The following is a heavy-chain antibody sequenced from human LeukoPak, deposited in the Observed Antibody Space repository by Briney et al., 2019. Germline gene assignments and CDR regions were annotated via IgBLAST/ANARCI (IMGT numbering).Heavy chain of an antibody. CDR1: GFSFRSNW. Sequence: GSLRLSCTASGFSFRSNWMSWVRQAPGKGLEWVANIKQDGSEKYYVDSVKGRFIISRDNAKNSLYLQMNSLSAEDAAVYYCAREGRGGSHYYDSIGYYSGLRYYLDCWGQGTLVTVSS. J-gene: IGHJ4*02. D-gene: IGHD3-22*01. V-gene: IGHV3-7*01. CDR2: IKQDGSEK. CDR3: AREGRGGSHYYDSIGYYSGLRYYLDC.